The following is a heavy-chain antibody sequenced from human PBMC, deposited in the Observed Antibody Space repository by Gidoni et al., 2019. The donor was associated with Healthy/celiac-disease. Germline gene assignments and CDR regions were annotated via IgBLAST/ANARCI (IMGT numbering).Heavy chain of an antibody. CDR2: IYYSGST. V-gene: IGHV4-39*01. D-gene: IGHD4-17*01. J-gene: IGHJ4*02. Sequence: QPQLQGSGPALGQPSETRSLTSPVSGASISRSSYYWGWIRQPPGKGLEWIGSIYYSGSTYYNPSLKSRVTMSVDTSKNQFSLKLSSVTAADTAVYYCARHPFTVTTGDYFDYWGQGTLVTVSS. CDR3: ARHPFTVTTGDYFDY. CDR1: GASISRSSYY.